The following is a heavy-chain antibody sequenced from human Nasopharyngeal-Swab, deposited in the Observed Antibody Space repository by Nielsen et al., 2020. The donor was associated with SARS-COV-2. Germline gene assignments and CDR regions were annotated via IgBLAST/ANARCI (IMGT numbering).Heavy chain of an antibody. J-gene: IGHJ4*02. Sequence: SETLSLTCTVSGGSVSDYYWSWIRQPPGKGLDGLGYISYSGTTNYNPSLKSRVTISVDTSKNHFSLTLSSVTAADTAVYYCARHPPLSGFDYWGQGTLVTVPS. CDR3: ARHPPLSGFDY. V-gene: IGHV4-59*08. CDR2: ISYSGTT. CDR1: GGSVSDYY. D-gene: IGHD3-9*01.